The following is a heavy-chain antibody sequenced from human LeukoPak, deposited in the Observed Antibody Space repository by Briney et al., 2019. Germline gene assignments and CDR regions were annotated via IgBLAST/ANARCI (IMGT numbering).Heavy chain of an antibody. Sequence: GGSLRLSCAASGFTFSSYGMSWVRQAPGKGLEWVSAISGSGGSTYYADSVKGRFTISRDNSKNTLHLQMNSLRAEDTAVYYCAKCFAWFGEFFYYYYYMDVWGKGTTVTISS. D-gene: IGHD3-10*01. CDR1: GFTFSSYG. V-gene: IGHV3-23*01. CDR3: AKCFAWFGEFFYYYYYMDV. CDR2: ISGSGGST. J-gene: IGHJ6*03.